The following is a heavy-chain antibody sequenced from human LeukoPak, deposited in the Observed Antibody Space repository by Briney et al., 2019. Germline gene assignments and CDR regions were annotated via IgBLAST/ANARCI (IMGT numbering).Heavy chain of an antibody. Sequence: GGSLRLSCAASGFTFSSYWMSWVRQAPGKGLEWVANIRQDGSEKYYVDSVKGRFTISRDNAKNSLYLQMNSLRAEDTAVYYCARDTYCSGGSCYSVSVLFDYWGQGTLVAVSS. V-gene: IGHV3-7*05. CDR2: IRQDGSEK. CDR1: GFTFSSYW. D-gene: IGHD2-15*01. CDR3: ARDTYCSGGSCYSVSVLFDY. J-gene: IGHJ4*02.